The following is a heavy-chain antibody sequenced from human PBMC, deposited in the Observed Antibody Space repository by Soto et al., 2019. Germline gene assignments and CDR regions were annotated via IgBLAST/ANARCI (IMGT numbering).Heavy chain of an antibody. D-gene: IGHD2-21*01. V-gene: IGHV1-46*01. CDR2: INPNGGST. CDR3: ARSLLQGDF. Sequence: QVQLVQSGAEVKKPGASVKVSCKASGYTFIHYYIHWVRQAPGQGLEWMAIINPNGGSTNYAQKFRGRVTVTSDTSTTTFSRELNSLGSDDTAVYFCARSLLQGDFWGQGTLVSVSS. CDR1: GYTFIHYY. J-gene: IGHJ4*02.